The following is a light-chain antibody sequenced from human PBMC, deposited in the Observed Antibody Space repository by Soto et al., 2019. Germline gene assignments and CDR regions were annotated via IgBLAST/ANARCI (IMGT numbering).Light chain of an antibody. CDR2: DAS. CDR3: QEYNDWPQT. V-gene: IGKV3-15*01. Sequence: EVVMTQSPATLSVSPGERATLSCRARQSINSNLVWYQQKPGQAPRLLIYDASTRATGIPARFSGSGSGTEFTLTVSSLQSEDSAVYCCQEYNDWPQTFGQGNKVEIK. J-gene: IGKJ1*01. CDR1: QSINSN.